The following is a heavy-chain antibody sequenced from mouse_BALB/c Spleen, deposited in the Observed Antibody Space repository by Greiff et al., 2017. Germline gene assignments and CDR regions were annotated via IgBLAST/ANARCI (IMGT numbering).Heavy chain of an antibody. V-gene: IGHV5-17*02. Sequence: EVKVEESGGGLVQPGGSRKLSCAASGFTFSSFGMHWVRQAPEKGLEWVAYISSGSSTIYYADTVKGRFTISRDNPKNTLFLQMTSLRSEDTAMYYCARSNYGSSYWYFDVWGAGTTVTVSS. J-gene: IGHJ1*01. D-gene: IGHD1-1*01. CDR3: ARSNYGSSYWYFDV. CDR1: GFTFSSFG. CDR2: ISSGSSTI.